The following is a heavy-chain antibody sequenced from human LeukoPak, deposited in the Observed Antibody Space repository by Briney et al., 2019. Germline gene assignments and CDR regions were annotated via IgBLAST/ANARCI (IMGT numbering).Heavy chain of an antibody. J-gene: IGHJ4*02. CDR2: IIPILGTA. CDR3: ATKRGYSYGSPH. D-gene: IGHD5-18*01. CDR1: GGTFSSYA. V-gene: IGHV1-69*13. Sequence: SVKVSCKASGGTFSSYAISWVRQAPGQGLEWMGGIIPILGTANYAQKFQGRVTITADESTSTAYMELSSLRSEDTAVYYCATKRGYSYGSPHWGQRTLVTVSS.